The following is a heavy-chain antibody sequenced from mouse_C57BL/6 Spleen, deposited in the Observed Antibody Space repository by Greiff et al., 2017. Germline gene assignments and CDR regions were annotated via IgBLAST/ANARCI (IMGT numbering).Heavy chain of an antibody. Sequence: QVQLQESGAELVRPGASVKLSCKASGYTFTDYSINWVKQRPGQGLEWIARIYPGSGNTYYNEKFKGKATLPAEKSSSTAYMQLSSLTSEDSAVYFCARWDGYDGAMDYWGQGTSVTVSS. D-gene: IGHD2-2*01. CDR2: IYPGSGNT. CDR3: ARWDGYDGAMDY. V-gene: IGHV1-76*01. J-gene: IGHJ4*01. CDR1: GYTFTDYS.